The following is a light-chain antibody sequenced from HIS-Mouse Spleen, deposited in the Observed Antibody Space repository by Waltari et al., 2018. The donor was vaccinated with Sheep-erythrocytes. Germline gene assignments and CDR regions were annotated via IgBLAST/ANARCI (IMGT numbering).Light chain of an antibody. J-gene: IGKJ2*01. Sequence: DIQLTQSPSFLSASVGDRVTITCRASQGISSYLACYQQKRGKARKLLIYPASTLQSGVPSRFSGSVSGTEFTLTIRSLQPEDFESYYCQQLNSYPHTFGQGTKREIK. CDR2: PAS. CDR1: QGISSY. V-gene: IGKV1-9*01. CDR3: QQLNSYPHT.